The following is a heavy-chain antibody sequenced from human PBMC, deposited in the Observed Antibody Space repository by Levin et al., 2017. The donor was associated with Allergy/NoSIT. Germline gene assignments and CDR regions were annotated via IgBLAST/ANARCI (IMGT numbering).Heavy chain of an antibody. CDR2: INHSGST. D-gene: IGHD3-10*01. CDR1: GGSFSGYY. J-gene: IGHJ4*02. V-gene: IGHV4-34*01. Sequence: PSETLSLTCAVYGGSFSGYYWSWIRQPPGKGLEWIGEINHSGSTNYNPSLKSRVTISVDTSKNQFSLKLSSVTAADTAVYYCARGRVYYYGSGSYLDYWGQGTLVTVSS. CDR3: ARGRVYYYGSGSYLDY.